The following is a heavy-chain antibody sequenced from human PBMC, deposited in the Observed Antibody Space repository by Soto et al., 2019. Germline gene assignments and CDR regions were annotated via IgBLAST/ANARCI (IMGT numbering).Heavy chain of an antibody. Sequence: GGSLRLSCAVSGFTVRSNYMNWVRQAPGKGLEWVSVIYSSGNTYYADSVKGRFTMSRDTSNNTVFLQMNSLRAEDTAVYYCARVSSPFGYWGQGTLVTVSS. V-gene: IGHV3-53*01. CDR1: GFTVRSNY. CDR3: ARVSSPFGY. CDR2: IYSSGNT. J-gene: IGHJ4*02. D-gene: IGHD3-16*01.